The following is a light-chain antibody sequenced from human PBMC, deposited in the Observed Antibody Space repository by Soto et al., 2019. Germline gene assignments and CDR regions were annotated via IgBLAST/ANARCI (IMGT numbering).Light chain of an antibody. CDR1: QSVSSN. CDR3: QQYGSSSWT. CDR2: GAS. J-gene: IGKJ1*01. V-gene: IGKV3-20*01. Sequence: EIVMTQSPATLSLSPGEGATLSCRASQSVSSNLAWHQQKPGQDPRLLIFGASSRATGIPDRFSGSGSGTDFTLTISRLEPEDFAVYYCQQYGSSSWTFGQGTKVDIK.